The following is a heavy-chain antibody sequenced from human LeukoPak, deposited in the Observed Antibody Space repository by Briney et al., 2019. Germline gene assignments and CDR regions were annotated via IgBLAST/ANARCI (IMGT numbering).Heavy chain of an antibody. D-gene: IGHD6-19*01. Sequence: SETLSLTCAVYGGSFSGYYWSWIRQPPGKGLEWIGEINHSGSTNYNPSLKSRVTISVDTSKNQFSLKLSSVTAADTAVYYCARGRLGSGWYECAFDIWGLGTMVTVSS. CDR1: GGSFSGYY. CDR2: INHSGST. V-gene: IGHV4-34*01. CDR3: ARGRLGSGWYECAFDI. J-gene: IGHJ3*02.